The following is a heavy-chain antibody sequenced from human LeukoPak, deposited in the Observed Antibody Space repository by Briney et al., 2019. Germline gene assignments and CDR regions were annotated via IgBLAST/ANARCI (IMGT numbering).Heavy chain of an antibody. CDR1: GFTFDDYA. CDR3: AKDSGFWSGFPYYFDY. J-gene: IGHJ4*02. CDR2: ISWNSGSI. Sequence: GGSLRLSCAASGFTFDDYAMHWVRQAPGKGREWVSGISWNSGSIGYADSVKGRFTISRDNAKNSLYLQMNSLRAEDTALYYCAKDSGFWSGFPYYFDYWGQGTLVTVSS. D-gene: IGHD3-3*01. V-gene: IGHV3-9*01.